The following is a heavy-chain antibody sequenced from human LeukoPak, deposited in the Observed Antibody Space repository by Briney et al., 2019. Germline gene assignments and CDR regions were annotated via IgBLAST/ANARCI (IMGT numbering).Heavy chain of an antibody. J-gene: IGHJ3*02. CDR2: TSPYNGNT. V-gene: IGHV1-18*01. CDR1: GGTFSSYA. CDR3: AREAPVAAGSDAFDI. D-gene: IGHD6-19*01. Sequence: GASVKVSCKASGGTFSSYAISWVRQAPGQGLEWMGWTSPYNGNTKYAQKLQGRVTITTDTSTSTAYMEVRSLRSDDTAVFYCAREAPVAAGSDAFDIWGQGTMVTVSS.